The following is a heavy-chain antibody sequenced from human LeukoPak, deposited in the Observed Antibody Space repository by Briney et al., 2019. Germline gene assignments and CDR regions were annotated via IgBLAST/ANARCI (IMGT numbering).Heavy chain of an antibody. CDR2: IYWDDDK. CDR1: GFSLSTHGVA. J-gene: IGHJ5*02. D-gene: IGHD3-10*01. V-gene: IGHV2-5*02. CDR3: AHRPTGFGDLLYGSWFDP. Sequence: SGPTLVNPTQTLTLTCTFSGFSLSTHGVAVAWIRQPPGKALEWLSLIYWDDDKRYSPSLKSRLTITKDTSKNQVVLTMTNMDPVDTATYYCAHRPTGFGDLLYGSWFDPWGQGTLVTVSS.